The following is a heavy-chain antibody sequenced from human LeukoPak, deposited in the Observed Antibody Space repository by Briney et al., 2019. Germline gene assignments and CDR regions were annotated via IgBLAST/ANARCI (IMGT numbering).Heavy chain of an antibody. D-gene: IGHD1-26*01. V-gene: IGHV4-34*01. J-gene: IGHJ4*02. CDR1: GGSFSGCY. Sequence: SETLSLTCAVYGGSFSGCYWSWIRQPPGKGLEWIGEINHSGSTNYNPSLKSRVTISVDTSKNQFSLKLSSVTAADTAVYYCASSSSGSADYWGQGTLVTVSS. CDR2: INHSGST. CDR3: ASSSSGSADY.